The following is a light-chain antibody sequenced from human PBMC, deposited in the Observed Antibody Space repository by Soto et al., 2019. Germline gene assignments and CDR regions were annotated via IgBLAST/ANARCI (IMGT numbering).Light chain of an antibody. J-gene: IGLJ2*01. CDR3: SSYAGSNNFVV. V-gene: IGLV2-8*01. Sequence: QSALTQPPSASGSPGQSVTISCTGTSSDVGSYNYVSWYQQHPGKAPKLMIYEVSKRPSGVPDRFSGSKSGNTAALTVSGLQAEDEADYCCSSYAGSNNFVVFGGGTKLTVL. CDR2: EVS. CDR1: SSDVGSYNY.